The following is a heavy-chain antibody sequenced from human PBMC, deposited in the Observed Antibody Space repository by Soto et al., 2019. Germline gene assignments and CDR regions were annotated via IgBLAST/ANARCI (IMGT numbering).Heavy chain of an antibody. V-gene: IGHV3-23*01. J-gene: IGHJ5*02. CDR1: VFTFINYA. D-gene: IGHD2-2*01. Sequence: GWSLRLSCASSVFTFINYAMTWVRQGPGKGLEWVSAISGSGGSAYYADSVKGRFTISRDNSKNTLYLQMNSLRADVSGVYYCAKDPYSGVLVPVAIGFDPWGPGTLVTVSS. CDR2: ISGSGGSA. CDR3: AKDPYSGVLVPVAIGFDP.